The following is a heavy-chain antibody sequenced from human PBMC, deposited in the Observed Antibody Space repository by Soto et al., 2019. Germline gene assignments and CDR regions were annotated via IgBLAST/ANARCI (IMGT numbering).Heavy chain of an antibody. V-gene: IGHV4-59*01. CDR1: GGSISSYY. Sequence: PSETLSLTCTVSGGSISSYYWSWIRQPPGKGLEWIGYIYYSGSTNYNPSLKSRVTISVDTSKNQFSLKLSSVTAADTAVYYCARLTSLRFHPWGQGTLVTVSS. CDR3: ARLTSLRFHP. CDR2: IYYSGST. D-gene: IGHD3-16*01. J-gene: IGHJ5*02.